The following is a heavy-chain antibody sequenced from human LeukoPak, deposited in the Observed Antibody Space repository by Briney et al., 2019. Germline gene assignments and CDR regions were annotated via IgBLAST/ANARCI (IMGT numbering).Heavy chain of an antibody. CDR3: ASFVLRFLEWFEYYFDY. D-gene: IGHD3-3*01. Sequence: SVKVSCKASGGTFSSYAISWVRQAPGQGLEWMGGIIPIFGTANYAQKFQGRVTITADESTSTAYMELSSLRPEDTAVYYCASFVLRFLEWFEYYFDYWGQGTLVTVSS. J-gene: IGHJ4*02. V-gene: IGHV1-69*13. CDR2: IIPIFGTA. CDR1: GGTFSSYA.